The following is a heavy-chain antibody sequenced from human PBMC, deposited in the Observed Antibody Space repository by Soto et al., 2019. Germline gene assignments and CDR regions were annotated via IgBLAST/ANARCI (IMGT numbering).Heavy chain of an antibody. Sequence: QVQLVQSGAEVKKPGSSVKVSCKASGGTFSSYAISWVRQAPGQGLEWMGGIIPIFGTANYAQKFQGRVTITADESTSTGYMELSSLRSEATAVYYCAREGDCSGGSCYPNWFDPWGQGTLVTVSS. CDR3: AREGDCSGGSCYPNWFDP. D-gene: IGHD2-15*01. V-gene: IGHV1-69*01. CDR1: GGTFSSYA. J-gene: IGHJ5*02. CDR2: IIPIFGTA.